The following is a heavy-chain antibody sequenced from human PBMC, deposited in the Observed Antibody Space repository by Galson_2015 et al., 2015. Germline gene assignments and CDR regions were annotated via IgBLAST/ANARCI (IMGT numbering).Heavy chain of an antibody. V-gene: IGHV3-11*06. CDR1: GSIFSDYY. J-gene: IGHJ4*02. CDR2: INDRSTYT. D-gene: IGHD1-7*01. CDR3: ARSLEILPPDY. Sequence: LRLSCAASGSIFSDYYMSWIRQAPGKGLEWVAHINDRSTYTNYADSVKGRFTASRDNAQNSLFLQMNSLTAEDTAVYYCARSLEILPPDYWGRGTLVTVSS.